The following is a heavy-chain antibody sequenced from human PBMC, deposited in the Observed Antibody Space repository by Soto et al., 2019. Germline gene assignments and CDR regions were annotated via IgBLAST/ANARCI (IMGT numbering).Heavy chain of an antibody. CDR3: ARDSEYVWGSQRHGMDV. J-gene: IGHJ6*02. Sequence: PGGSLRLSCAASGFTFSSYGMHWVRQAPGKGLEWVAVIWYDGSNKYYADSVKGRFTISRDNAKNSLYLQMNSLRAEDTAVYYCARDSEYVWGSQRHGMDVWGQGTTVTVSS. V-gene: IGHV3-33*01. D-gene: IGHD3-16*01. CDR1: GFTFSSYG. CDR2: IWYDGSNK.